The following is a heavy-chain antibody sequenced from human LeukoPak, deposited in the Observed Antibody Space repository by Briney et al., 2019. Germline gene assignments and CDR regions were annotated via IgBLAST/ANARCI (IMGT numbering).Heavy chain of an antibody. J-gene: IGHJ5*02. CDR1: GVSISSNLW. D-gene: IGHD4-17*01. CDR3: ARDGANDYGDYGWFDP. CDR2: IHHSGST. V-gene: IGHV4-4*02. Sequence: PSGTLSLTCAVSGVSISSNLWWTWVRQPPGKGLEWIAEIHHSGSTNYNPSLKSRVTISVDTSKNQFSLKLSSVTAADTAVYYCARDGANDYGDYGWFDPWGQGTLVTVSS.